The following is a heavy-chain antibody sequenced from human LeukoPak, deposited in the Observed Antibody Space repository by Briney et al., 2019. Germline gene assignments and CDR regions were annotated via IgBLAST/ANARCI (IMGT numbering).Heavy chain of an antibody. J-gene: IGHJ4*02. CDR3: AKNPGAIALTNYIDH. D-gene: IGHD3-9*01. Sequence: PGGSLRLSCAASGFTFDDYGMSWVRQAPGKGLEWVSNINRNGGNTAYADSVKGRFTISRDNAKNSLYLQMNSLRAEDTALYYCAKNPGAIALTNYIDHWGQGTLVTVSS. V-gene: IGHV3-20*04. CDR1: GFTFDDYG. CDR2: INRNGGNT.